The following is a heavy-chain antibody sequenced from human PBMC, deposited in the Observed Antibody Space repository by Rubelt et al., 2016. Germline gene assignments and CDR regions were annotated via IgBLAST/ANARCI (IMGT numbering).Heavy chain of an antibody. D-gene: IGHD2-21*01. Sequence: QLQLQESGPGLVKPSETLSLTCTVSGGSISSSSYYWGWIRQPPGKGLEWIGSIYYSGSTYYNPSLRSRGPLSVETSNNQCAVMLSSVTGASTAVYYGASVMGYCDCWGQGRLGTVSS. V-gene: IGHV4-39*01. CDR3: ASVMGYCDC. J-gene: IGHJ4*02. CDR2: IYYSGST. CDR1: GGSISSSSYY.